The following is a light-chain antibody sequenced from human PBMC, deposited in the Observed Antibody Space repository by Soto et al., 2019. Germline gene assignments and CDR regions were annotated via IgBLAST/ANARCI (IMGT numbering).Light chain of an antibody. CDR3: QQLNSYPRGT. CDR1: QSINTY. Sequence: IQMTQSPSSLSASVGDTVTITCRTSQSINTYLNWYQQKPGKAPKVLIYGASSLQGGVPLRFSGSGSGTEFTLTISSLQPEDFATYYCQQLNSYPRGTFGQGTRLEIK. V-gene: IGKV1-17*01. J-gene: IGKJ5*01. CDR2: GAS.